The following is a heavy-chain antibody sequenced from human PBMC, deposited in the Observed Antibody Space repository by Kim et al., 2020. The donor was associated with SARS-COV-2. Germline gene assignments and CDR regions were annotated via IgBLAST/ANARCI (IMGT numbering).Heavy chain of an antibody. CDR3: AREKSTVTTISYYYYGMDV. CDR1: GFTFSSYE. J-gene: IGHJ6*02. V-gene: IGHV3-48*03. D-gene: IGHD4-17*01. Sequence: GGSLRLSCAASGFTFSSYEMNWVRQAPGKGLEWVSYISSSGSTIYYADSVKGRFTISRDNAKNSLYLQMNSLRAEDTAVYYCAREKSTVTTISYYYYGMDVWGQGTTVTVSS. CDR2: ISSSGSTI.